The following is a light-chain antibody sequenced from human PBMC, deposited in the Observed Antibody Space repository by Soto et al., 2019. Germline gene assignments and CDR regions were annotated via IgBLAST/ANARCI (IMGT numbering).Light chain of an antibody. CDR3: QQYNSYPIT. CDR1: QSISRW. Sequence: DIQMTQSTSTLPASVGDRVTITRRASQSISRWLAWSQQKPGKAPNLXIYGASSLESGVPSRFSGSGSGTEFTLTISSLQPDDFATYYCQQYNSYPITFGQGTRLEIK. CDR2: GAS. J-gene: IGKJ5*01. V-gene: IGKV1-5*01.